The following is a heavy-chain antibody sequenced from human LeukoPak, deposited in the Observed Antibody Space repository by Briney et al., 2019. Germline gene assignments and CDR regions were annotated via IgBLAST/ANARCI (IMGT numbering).Heavy chain of an antibody. D-gene: IGHD6-19*01. CDR3: ARSPGIAVAGTEFDY. CDR1: GFTFSSYS. Sequence: PGGSLRLSCAASGFTFSSYSMNWVRQAPGKGLEWVSSISSSSSYIYYADSVKGRFTISRDNAKNSLYLQMNSLRAEDTAVYYCARSPGIAVAGTEFDYWGQGTLVTVSS. J-gene: IGHJ4*02. CDR2: ISSSSSYI. V-gene: IGHV3-21*01.